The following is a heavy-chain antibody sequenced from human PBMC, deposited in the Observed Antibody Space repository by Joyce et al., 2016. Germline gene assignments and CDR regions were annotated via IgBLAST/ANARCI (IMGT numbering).Heavy chain of an antibody. V-gene: IGHV3-53*01. CDR2: IYSGGST. D-gene: IGHD2/OR15-2a*01. J-gene: IGHJ4*02. CDR3: ATSPERNT. CDR1: GFTVSNNY. Sequence: EVHLVESGGGLIQPGGSLRLSCAASGFTVSNNYMRWVRQAPGQGLEWVSLIYSGGSTYYADSVKGRFTISRDNSRNTLYLQMSSLRAEDTAVYYCATSPERNTWGQGTLVTVSS.